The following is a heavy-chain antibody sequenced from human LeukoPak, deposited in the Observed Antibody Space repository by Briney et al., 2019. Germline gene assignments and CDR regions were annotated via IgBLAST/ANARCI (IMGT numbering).Heavy chain of an antibody. V-gene: IGHV4-39*07. J-gene: IGHJ4*02. CDR1: GGSISSSSYY. CDR3: ATGRSGRAVSVIRGVRSFDY. CDR2: INHSGSI. Sequence: PSETLSLTCTVSGGSISSSSYYWSWIRQPPGKGLEWIGEINHSGSINYNPSLKSRVTISLDTSKNQFSLKLSSVTAADTALYYCATGRSGRAVSVIRGVRSFDYWGQGTLVTVSS. D-gene: IGHD3-10*01.